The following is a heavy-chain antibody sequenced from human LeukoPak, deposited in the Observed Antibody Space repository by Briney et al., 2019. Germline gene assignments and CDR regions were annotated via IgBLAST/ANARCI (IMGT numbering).Heavy chain of an antibody. CDR3: ARDDYGFDP. V-gene: IGHV3-30-3*01. CDR1: GFTFSSYA. Sequence: GRSLRLSCAASGFTFSSYAMHWVRQAPGKGLEWVAVISYDGSNDYYADSVKGRFTISRDNSKNTLYLQMNSLRAEDTAVYYCARDDYGFDPWGQGTLVTVSS. CDR2: ISYDGSND. D-gene: IGHD4-17*01. J-gene: IGHJ5*02.